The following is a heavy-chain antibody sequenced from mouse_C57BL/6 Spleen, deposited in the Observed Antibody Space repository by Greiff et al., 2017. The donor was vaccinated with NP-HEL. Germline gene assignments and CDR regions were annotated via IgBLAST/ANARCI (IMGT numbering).Heavy chain of an antibody. CDR3: ARELRTIYAMDY. V-gene: IGHV1-18*01. Sequence: VQLKESGPELVKPGASVKIPCKASGYTFTDYNMDWVKQSHGKSLEWIGDINPNNGGTIYNQKFKGKATLTVDKSSSTAYMELRSLTSEDTAVYYCARELRTIYAMDYWGQGTSVTVSS. CDR1: GYTFTDYN. D-gene: IGHD3-2*02. CDR2: INPNNGGT. J-gene: IGHJ4*01.